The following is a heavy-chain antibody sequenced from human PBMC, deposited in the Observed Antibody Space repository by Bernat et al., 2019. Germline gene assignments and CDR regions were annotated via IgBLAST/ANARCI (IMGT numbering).Heavy chain of an antibody. Sequence: QVQLKESGAGLVKPSETLSLTCTVSGGSISSYYWSWIRQPPGKGLEWIGYIYYSGSTNYNPSLKSRVTISVDTSKNQFSLKLSSVTAADTAVYYCAVRGYSYGYHSYYFDYWGQGTLVTVSS. CDR1: GGSISSYY. J-gene: IGHJ4*02. D-gene: IGHD5-18*01. V-gene: IGHV4-59*08. CDR2: IYYSGST. CDR3: AVRGYSYGYHSYYFDY.